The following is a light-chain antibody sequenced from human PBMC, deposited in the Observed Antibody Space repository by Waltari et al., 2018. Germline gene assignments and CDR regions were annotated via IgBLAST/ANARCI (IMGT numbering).Light chain of an antibody. Sequence: QSALTQPAAVSGSPGQSITISCAGSNSDVGIYNLFSWYQQRPGEAPKRVIFETTKRPAGVSDRYSGSRSGNTAYLTISGLQAEDEAGYSCCAYAGSSIYVFGSGTRVTGL. CDR1: NSDVGIYNL. CDR3: CAYAGSSIYV. J-gene: IGLJ1*01. CDR2: ETT. V-gene: IGLV2-23*01.